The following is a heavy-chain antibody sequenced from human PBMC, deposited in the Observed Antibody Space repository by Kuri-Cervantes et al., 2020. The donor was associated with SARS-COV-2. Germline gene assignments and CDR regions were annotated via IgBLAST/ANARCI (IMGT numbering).Heavy chain of an antibody. CDR1: GGTFSSYA. D-gene: IGHD3-3*01. CDR3: AGRLRFSHSDAFDI. V-gene: IGHV1-69*13. J-gene: IGHJ3*02. Sequence: SVKVSCKASGGTFSSYAISWVRQATGRGLEGMGRIIPIFGTANYAQKFQDRVTITADESTSTAYMELSSLRYEDTAVYYCAGRLRFSHSDAFDIWGQGTMVTVSS. CDR2: IIPIFGTA.